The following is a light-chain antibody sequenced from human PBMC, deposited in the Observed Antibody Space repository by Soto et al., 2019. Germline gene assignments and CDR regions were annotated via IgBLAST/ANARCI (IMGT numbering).Light chain of an antibody. CDR3: QQRSNWPLT. CDR1: QSVSSY. CDR2: DAS. J-gene: IGKJ4*01. V-gene: IGKV3-11*01. Sequence: EIVLTQSPATLSLSPGERATLSCRASQSVSSYLAWYQQKPGQAPRLLIYDASNRATGIPARFSGSGSGADFTPTSSSLEHEDFADYYCQQRSNWPLTFGGGTKVEIK.